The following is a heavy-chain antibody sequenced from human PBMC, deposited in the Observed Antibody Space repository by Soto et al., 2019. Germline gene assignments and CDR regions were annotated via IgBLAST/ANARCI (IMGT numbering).Heavy chain of an antibody. CDR3: ARDPRGPSSN. CDR2: ITPIFGTT. J-gene: IGHJ4*02. D-gene: IGHD5-12*01. V-gene: IGHV1-69*13. Sequence: ASVKVDCKASGGAFSSYAVNWVRQAPGQGLEWMGVITPIFGTTNYAQRFQGRVTITADESTSTAYMELSSLRSEDTAVYYFARDPRGPSSNWGQGTLVTVSS. CDR1: GGAFSSYA.